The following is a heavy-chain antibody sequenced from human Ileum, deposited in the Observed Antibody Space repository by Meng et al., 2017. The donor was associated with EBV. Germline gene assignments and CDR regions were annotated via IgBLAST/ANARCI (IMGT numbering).Heavy chain of an antibody. CDR1: GFDFSSYV. CDR3: VRDVNWQLYDY. D-gene: IGHD2-8*01. J-gene: IGHJ4*02. Sequence: EVPLVESGGGLVQPGGSLSLACAASGFDFSSYVMHWVRQGPGKGPVWVSRISNDGSFPTYADSVKGRFTISRDNSHNTLYLQMNSLRAEDTAVYYCVRDVNWQLYDYWGQGALVTVSS. CDR2: ISNDGSFP. V-gene: IGHV3-74*03.